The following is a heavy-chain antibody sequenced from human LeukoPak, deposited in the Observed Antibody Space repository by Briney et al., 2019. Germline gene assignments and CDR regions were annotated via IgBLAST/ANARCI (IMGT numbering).Heavy chain of an antibody. V-gene: IGHV3-21*01. CDR3: AVVPYFYMDV. J-gene: IGHJ6*03. CDR2: ISSSSSYI. D-gene: IGHD2-2*01. CDR1: EFTFSSYS. Sequence: GGSLRLSCAASEFTFSSYSMNWVRQAPGKGLECVSSISSSSSYIYYADSVKGRFTISRDNAKNTVYLQMNSLRAEDTAVYYCAVVPYFYMDVWGKGTTVTISS.